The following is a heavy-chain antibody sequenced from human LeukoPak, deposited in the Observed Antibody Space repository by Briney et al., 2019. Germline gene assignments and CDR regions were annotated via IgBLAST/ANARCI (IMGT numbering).Heavy chain of an antibody. D-gene: IGHD6-13*01. J-gene: IGHJ4*02. CDR3: ARVGWRYSSSWLGY. CDR1: GYTFTSYD. CDR2: MNPNSGNT. Sequence: ASVKVSCKASGYTFTSYDINWVRQATGQGLEWMGWMNPNSGNTGYAQKFQGRVTMTRNTSISTAYMELSSLRSEDAAVYYCARVGWRYSSSWLGYWGQGTLVTVSS. V-gene: IGHV1-8*01.